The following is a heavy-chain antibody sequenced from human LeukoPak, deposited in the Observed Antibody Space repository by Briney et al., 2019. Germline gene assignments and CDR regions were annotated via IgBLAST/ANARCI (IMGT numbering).Heavy chain of an antibody. CDR1: GYTFTSNY. J-gene: IGHJ4*02. CDR2: ISAYNGNT. CDR3: ARVPTLPGIAAAGFFDY. D-gene: IGHD6-13*01. V-gene: IGHV1-18*04. Sequence: ASVKVSCKASGYTFTSNYMHWVRQAPGQGLEWMGWISAYNGNTNYAQKLQGRVTMTTDTSTSTAYMELRSLRSDDTAVYYCARVPTLPGIAAAGFFDYWGQGTLVTVSS.